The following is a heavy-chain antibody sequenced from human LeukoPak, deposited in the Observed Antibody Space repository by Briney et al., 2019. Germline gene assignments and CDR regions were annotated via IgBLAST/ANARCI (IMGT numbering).Heavy chain of an antibody. J-gene: IGHJ4*02. CDR2: INHTGST. CDR1: GGSLSGAY. Sequence: SETLSLTCTVQGGSLSGAYWTWIRQPPGKGLEWNGEINHTGSTNYNPSFKSRVTMSADTPKNQFSLNLTSVTAADTALYYCARGPVRLARPYDYWGQGTLVTVSS. V-gene: IGHV4-34*01. CDR3: ARGPVRLARPYDY. D-gene: IGHD3-9*01.